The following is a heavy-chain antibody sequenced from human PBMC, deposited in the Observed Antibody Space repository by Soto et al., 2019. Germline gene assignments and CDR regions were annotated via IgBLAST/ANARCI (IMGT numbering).Heavy chain of an antibody. CDR1: GFTFSSYG. CDR3: AKDLQYYDILTGYYMGGAFDI. V-gene: IGHV3-23*01. Sequence: PGGSLRLSCAASGFTFSSYGMSWVRQAPGKGLEWVSAISGSGGSTYYADSVKGRFTISRDNSKNTLYLQMNSLRAEDTAVYYCAKDLQYYDILTGYYMGGAFDIWGQGTMVTVSS. CDR2: ISGSGGST. J-gene: IGHJ3*02. D-gene: IGHD3-9*01.